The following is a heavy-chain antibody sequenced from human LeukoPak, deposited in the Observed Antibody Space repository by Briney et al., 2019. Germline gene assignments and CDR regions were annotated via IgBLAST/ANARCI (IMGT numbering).Heavy chain of an antibody. CDR3: ARTREQWQVLDY. CDR1: GLSFGSYG. CDR2: ISHEGSLK. Sequence: GGSLRLSCAASGLSFGSYGMHWVRQAPGKGLEWVAVISHEGSLKYYADSVRGRFTISRDNSKNMVYLQMNSPRAEDTAVYYCARTREQWQVLDYWGQGTLVTVSS. D-gene: IGHD6-19*01. J-gene: IGHJ4*02. V-gene: IGHV3-30*03.